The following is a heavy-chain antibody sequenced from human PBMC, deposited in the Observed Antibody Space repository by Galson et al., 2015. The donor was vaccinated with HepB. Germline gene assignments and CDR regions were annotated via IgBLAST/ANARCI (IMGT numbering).Heavy chain of an antibody. CDR1: GYTFTSYY. CDR3: ARDPYYYGSGSYYNDGNNAFDI. D-gene: IGHD3-10*01. J-gene: IGHJ3*02. CDR2: INPSGGST. V-gene: IGHV1-46*01. Sequence: SVKVSCKASGYTFTSYYMHWVRQAPGQGLEWMGIINPSGGSTSYAQKFQGRVTMTRDTSTSTVYMELSSLRSEDTAVYYCARDPYYYGSGSYYNDGNNAFDIWGQGTMVTVSS.